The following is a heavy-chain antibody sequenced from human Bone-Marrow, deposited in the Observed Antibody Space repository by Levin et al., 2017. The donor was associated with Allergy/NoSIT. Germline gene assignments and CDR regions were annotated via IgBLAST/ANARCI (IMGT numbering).Heavy chain of an antibody. CDR3: ARERVVVPAAIGAGFDP. D-gene: IGHD2-2*01. Sequence: GESLKISCKASGYTFTGYYMHWVRQAPGQGLEWMGRINPNSGGTNYAQKFQGRVTMTRDTSISTAYMELSRLRSDDTAVYYCARERVVVPAAIGAGFDPWGQGTLVTVSS. J-gene: IGHJ5*02. CDR1: GYTFTGYY. CDR2: INPNSGGT. V-gene: IGHV1-2*06.